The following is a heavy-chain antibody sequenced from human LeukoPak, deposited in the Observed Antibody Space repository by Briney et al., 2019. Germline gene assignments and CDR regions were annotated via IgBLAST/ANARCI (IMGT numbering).Heavy chain of an antibody. J-gene: IGHJ4*02. Sequence: GGSLRLSCAASGFTFSSYWMSWVRQAPGKGLEWVANIKQDGSEKYYVDSVKGRFTISRDNAKNSLSLQMNSLRAEDTAMYYCVRGIQFGDYDCDYWGQGTLVTVSS. CDR1: GFTFSSYW. V-gene: IGHV3-7*01. CDR3: VRGIQFGDYDCDY. D-gene: IGHD4-17*01. CDR2: IKQDGSEK.